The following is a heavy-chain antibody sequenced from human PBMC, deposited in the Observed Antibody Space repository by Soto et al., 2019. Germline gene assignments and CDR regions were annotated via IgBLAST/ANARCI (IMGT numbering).Heavy chain of an antibody. Sequence: QELLVESGGGVVQPGTSLKLSCETSGFIFRSYGMHWVRQAPGKGLAWVAVVWYDGSNKEYGESVKGRFTISRDNSKNTLYMQMNNLRADDTAVYYCVRVGYCTSPSSNCPLESCGQGTLVTVSS. D-gene: IGHD2-2*01. CDR3: VRVGYCTSPSSNCPLES. CDR2: VWYDGSNK. CDR1: GFIFRSYG. V-gene: IGHV3-33*03. J-gene: IGHJ4*02.